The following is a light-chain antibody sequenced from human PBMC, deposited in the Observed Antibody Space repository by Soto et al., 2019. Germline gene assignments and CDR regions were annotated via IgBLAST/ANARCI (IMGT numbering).Light chain of an antibody. J-gene: IGLJ3*02. CDR3: QSYDRLRAWV. CDR1: SSDVGTYNL. Sequence: QSVLTQPASVSGSPGQSITISCTGTSSDVGTYNLVSWYQQHPGKVPKLIIYEVFKRPSGVSDRFSGSKSGTSASLAITGLQAEDEADYYCQSYDRLRAWVFGGGTQLTVL. V-gene: IGLV2-23*02. CDR2: EVF.